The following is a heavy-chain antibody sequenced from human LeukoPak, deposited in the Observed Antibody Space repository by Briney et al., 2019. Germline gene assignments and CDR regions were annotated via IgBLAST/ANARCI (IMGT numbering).Heavy chain of an antibody. D-gene: IGHD3-10*01. CDR1: GFTFSSYA. Sequence: PGGSLRLSCAASGFTFSSYAMHWVRQAPGEGLEWVTFLDYTGNNQYYADPMKGRLTISRDNSKNTVFLQMNNLRLEDTAIYYCVKDVHYLGSYRESLDPWGQGTLVTVSS. CDR3: VKDVHYLGSYRESLDP. V-gene: IGHV3-30*14. J-gene: IGHJ5*02. CDR2: LDYTGNNQ.